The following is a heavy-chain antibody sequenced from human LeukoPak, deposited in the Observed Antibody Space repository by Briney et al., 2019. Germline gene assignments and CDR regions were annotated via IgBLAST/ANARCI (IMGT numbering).Heavy chain of an antibody. V-gene: IGHV3-9*01. Sequence: GRSLRLSCAASGFTFDDYAMHWVRQAPGKGLEWVSGISWNSGSIGYADSVKGRFTISRDNAKNSLYLQMNSLRAEDTALYYCARETTAVPRYWYFDLWGRGTPVTVSS. CDR2: ISWNSGSI. CDR1: GFTFDDYA. D-gene: IGHD4-17*01. CDR3: ARETTAVPRYWYFDL. J-gene: IGHJ2*01.